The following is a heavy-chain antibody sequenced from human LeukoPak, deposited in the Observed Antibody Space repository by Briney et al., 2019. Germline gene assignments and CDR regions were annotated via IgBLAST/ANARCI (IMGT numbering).Heavy chain of an antibody. D-gene: IGHD4-23*01. V-gene: IGHV3-74*01. CDR3: ASEPDYGGNY. J-gene: IGHJ4*02. CDR1: GFTFSSYW. CDR2: INSDGATT. Sequence: GGSLRLSCAASGFTFSSYWMHWVRQAPGRGLVWVSRINSDGATTSYADPVKGRFTVSRDNAKNTLFLQMNSLRAEDTAVYYCASEPDYGGNYWGQGTLVTVSS.